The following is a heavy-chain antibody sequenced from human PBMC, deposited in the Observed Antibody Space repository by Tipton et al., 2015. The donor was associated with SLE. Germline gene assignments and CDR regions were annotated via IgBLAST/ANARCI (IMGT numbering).Heavy chain of an antibody. CDR3: ARGRMTRYGFDI. D-gene: IGHD2-21*02. CDR2: ISTYNGNT. J-gene: IGHJ3*02. V-gene: IGHV1-18*01. Sequence: QVQLVQSGAEVKKAGASMKVSCKASGYTFSNYGISWVRQAPGQGLEWMGWISTYNGNTNSAQKLQGRVTMTTGTSTSTAYMELRSLRSDDTAVYYCARGRMTRYGFDIWGQGTMVTVSS. CDR1: GYTFSNYG.